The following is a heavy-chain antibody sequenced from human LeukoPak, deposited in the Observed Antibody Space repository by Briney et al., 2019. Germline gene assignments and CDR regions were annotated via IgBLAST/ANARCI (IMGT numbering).Heavy chain of an antibody. D-gene: IGHD3-10*01. CDR3: ARCRVVRGVNSAFDI. CDR1: GGSISSGGYY. Sequence: SQTLSLTCTVSGGSISSGGYYWSWIRQHPGKGLEWIGYIYYSGSTYYNPSLKSRVTISVDTSKNQFSLKLSSLRSEDTAVYYCARCRVVRGVNSAFDIWGQGTMVTVSS. CDR2: IYYSGST. V-gene: IGHV4-31*03. J-gene: IGHJ3*02.